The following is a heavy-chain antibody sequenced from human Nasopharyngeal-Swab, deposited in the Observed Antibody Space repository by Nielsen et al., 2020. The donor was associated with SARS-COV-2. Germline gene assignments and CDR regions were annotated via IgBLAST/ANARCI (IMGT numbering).Heavy chain of an antibody. CDR2: IHSNGNT. D-gene: IGHD3-10*01. CDR1: GGSISSSSYY. CDR3: ARTAATEFGWGYGSGSSRFWFDP. Sequence: SETLSLTCTASGGSISSSSYYWSWIRQPAGKGLEWIGHIHSNGNTNYNPSLKSRVTMSVDTSKNQFSLKLTSVTAADTAVYYCARTAATEFGWGYGSGSSRFWFDPWGQGTLVTVSS. J-gene: IGHJ5*02. V-gene: IGHV4-61*09.